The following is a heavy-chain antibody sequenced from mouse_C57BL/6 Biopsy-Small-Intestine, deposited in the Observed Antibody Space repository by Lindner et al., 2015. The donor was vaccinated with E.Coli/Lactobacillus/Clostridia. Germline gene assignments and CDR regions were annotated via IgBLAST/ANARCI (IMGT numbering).Heavy chain of an antibody. Sequence: VQLQESGPELVKPGASVKISCKASGYAFSRTWMNWVKQSHGKSLEWIGHINPFNGDTFYNQNFRDKATLTVDKSSSTAHMELRSLTSEDSAVYYCAGYDGYYAWFGYWGQGTLVTVSA. D-gene: IGHD2-3*01. J-gene: IGHJ3*02. V-gene: IGHV1-20*01. CDR3: AGYDGYYAWFGY. CDR1: GYAFSRTW. CDR2: INPFNGDT.